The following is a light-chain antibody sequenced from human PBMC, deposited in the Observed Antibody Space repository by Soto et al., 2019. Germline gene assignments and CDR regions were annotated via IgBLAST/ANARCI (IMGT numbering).Light chain of an antibody. CDR1: QSVSSN. V-gene: IGKV3-15*01. CDR2: GTS. J-gene: IGKJ4*01. Sequence: EIVMTQSPATRSESPGERATLSCRASQSVSSNLAWYQQKRGQAPRLLIYGTSTRATGIPARFSGSGSGTEFTLTISSLQSEDFAVYYCQQYNKWPLTFGGGTKVEIK. CDR3: QQYNKWPLT.